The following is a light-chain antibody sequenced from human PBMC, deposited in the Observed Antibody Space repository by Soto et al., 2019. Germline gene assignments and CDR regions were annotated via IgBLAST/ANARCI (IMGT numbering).Light chain of an antibody. CDR1: QSIGNY. J-gene: IGKJ3*01. Sequence: EVVLTQSPATLSLSPGEGATLSCRASQSIGNYLAWYQQKPGQTPRLLIYATSNRATGIPARFSGSGSGTDSTLTISSLEPEDFAVYYCQQRSSWPFTFGPGTKVDIK. CDR2: ATS. CDR3: QQRSSWPFT. V-gene: IGKV3-11*01.